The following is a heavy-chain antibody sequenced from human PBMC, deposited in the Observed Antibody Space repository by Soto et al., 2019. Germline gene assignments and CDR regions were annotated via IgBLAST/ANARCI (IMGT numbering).Heavy chain of an antibody. D-gene: IGHD2-21*02. V-gene: IGHV1-3*05. CDR2: INAGNGNT. CDR1: GYTFTSYA. J-gene: IGHJ4*02. CDR3: ARSIVVVTALAY. Sequence: QVQLVQSGAEEKKPGASVKVSCKASGYTFTSYAMHWVRQAPGQRLEWMGWINAGNGNTKYSQKFQGRVTITRDTSASTADMELSSLRSEGTAVYYCARSIVVVTALAYWGQGTLVTVSS.